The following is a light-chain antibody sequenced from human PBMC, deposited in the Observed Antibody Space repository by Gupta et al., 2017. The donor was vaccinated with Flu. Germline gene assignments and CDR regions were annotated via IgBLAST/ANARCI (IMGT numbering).Light chain of an antibody. J-gene: IGKJ3*01. CDR2: AAS. CDR3: QQKADTLTT. CDR1: QSISIS. V-gene: IGKV1-39*01. Sequence: PSSLSASVGDRVTITCRASQSISISLNWYQQKPGKAPSLLIFAASSLQSGVPSRFSGSGSGTDFTLSISRLQPEDFATYYCQQKADTLTTFGHGTKVDIK.